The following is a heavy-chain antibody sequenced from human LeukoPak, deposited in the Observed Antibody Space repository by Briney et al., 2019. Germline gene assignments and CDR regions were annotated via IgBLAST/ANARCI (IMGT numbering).Heavy chain of an antibody. Sequence: SETLSLTCTVSGGSISSYYWSWIRQPPGKGLEWIGYIYYSGSTNYNPSLKSRVTISVDTSKNQFSLKLSSVTAADTAVYYCARVSSERYCSSTSCYEDAFDIWGQGTMVTVSS. J-gene: IGHJ3*02. CDR3: ARVSSERYCSSTSCYEDAFDI. CDR2: IYYSGST. D-gene: IGHD2-2*01. CDR1: GGSISSYY. V-gene: IGHV4-59*01.